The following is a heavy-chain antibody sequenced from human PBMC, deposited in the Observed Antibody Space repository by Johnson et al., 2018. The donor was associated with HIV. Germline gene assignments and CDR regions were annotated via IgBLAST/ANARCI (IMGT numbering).Heavy chain of an antibody. CDR1: GFTFSSYA. J-gene: IGHJ3*02. V-gene: IGHV3-7*01. CDR3: AKDESDAFEI. Sequence: VQLVESGGGVVRPGGSLRLSCAASGFTFSSYAMSWVRQAPGKGLEWVANIKQDGSEKYYVDSVKGRFTISRDNAKNSLYLQMNSLRAGDTAVYYCAKDESDAFEIWGQGTMVTVSS. CDR2: IKQDGSEK.